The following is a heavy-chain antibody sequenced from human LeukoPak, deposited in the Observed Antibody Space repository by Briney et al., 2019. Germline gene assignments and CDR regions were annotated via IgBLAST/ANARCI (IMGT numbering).Heavy chain of an antibody. D-gene: IGHD3-10*01. Sequence: PSETLSLTCAVYGGSFSGYYWSWIRQPPGKGLEWIGEINHSGSTNYNPSIKSRVTISVDTSKNQFSLKLSSVTAADTAVYYCARAKLYYYGSGSPRWFDPWGQGTLVTVSS. CDR3: ARAKLYYYGSGSPRWFDP. J-gene: IGHJ5*02. CDR2: INHSGST. V-gene: IGHV4-34*01. CDR1: GGSFSGYY.